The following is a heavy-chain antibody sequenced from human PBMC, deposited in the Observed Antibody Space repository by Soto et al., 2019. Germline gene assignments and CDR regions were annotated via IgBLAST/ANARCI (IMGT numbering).Heavy chain of an antibody. CDR1: GASISSSKW. CDR3: AYSTGWYRPDM. D-gene: IGHD6-19*01. Sequence: QVQLQESGPGLVKPSGTLSLTCAVSGASISSSKWWTWVRQPPGKGLEWIGDIFHSGATNYNPSVQSRAFLSIDKSQIQFSLRLTAVTAADTAVYYCAYSTGWYRPDMWGQGTLVTVSS. V-gene: IGHV4-4*02. CDR2: IFHSGAT. J-gene: IGHJ3*02.